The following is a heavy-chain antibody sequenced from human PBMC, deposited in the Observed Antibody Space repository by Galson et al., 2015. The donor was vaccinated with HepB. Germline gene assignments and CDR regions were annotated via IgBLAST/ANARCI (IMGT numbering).Heavy chain of an antibody. CDR1: GFTFSSYS. CDR3: ARDADDYGDYVVDY. V-gene: IGHV3-48*04. Sequence: SLRLSCAASGFTFSSYSMNWVRQAPGKGLEWVSYISSSSSTIYYADSVKGRFTISRDNAKNSLYLQMNSLRAEDTAVYYCARDADDYGDYVVDYCGQGTLVTVSS. J-gene: IGHJ4*02. D-gene: IGHD4-17*01. CDR2: ISSSSSTI.